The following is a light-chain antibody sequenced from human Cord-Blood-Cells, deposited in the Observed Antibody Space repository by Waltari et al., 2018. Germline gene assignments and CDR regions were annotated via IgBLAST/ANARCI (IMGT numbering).Light chain of an antibody. Sequence: SSELPKDPALSLPLGKTVRITCQGDSLQRYYATGYQQKPGQAPVLVIYGKNNRPSGIPDRFSGSSSGNTASLTITGAQAEDEADYYCNSRDSSGNLWVFGGGTKLTVL. CDR1: SLQRYY. CDR2: GKN. J-gene: IGLJ3*02. CDR3: NSRDSSGNLWV. V-gene: IGLV3-19*01.